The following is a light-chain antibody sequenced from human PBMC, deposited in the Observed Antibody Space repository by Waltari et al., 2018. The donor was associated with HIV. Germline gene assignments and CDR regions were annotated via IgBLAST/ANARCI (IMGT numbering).Light chain of an antibody. Sequence: NFMLTQAHSVSESPGKTVTISCTRSSGSIASTFVHCYQQRPGSAPTIVIYEDKERPSGVPDRCSGSIDSSSNSASLTISGLKTEDEADYYCQSYDSSNHVVFGGGTKLTVL. CDR2: EDK. J-gene: IGLJ2*01. CDR1: SGSIASTF. CDR3: QSYDSSNHVV. V-gene: IGLV6-57*03.